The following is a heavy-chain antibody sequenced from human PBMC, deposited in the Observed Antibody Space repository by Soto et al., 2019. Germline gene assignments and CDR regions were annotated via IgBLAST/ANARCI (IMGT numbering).Heavy chain of an antibody. CDR3: ARDGVGGGAAGIAYYHHGMDV. D-gene: IGHD6-13*01. J-gene: IGHJ6*01. CDR2: ISTDNSET. Sequence: VYCNTSGYPDSNYGSMWVGQGTKKGLEWMGWISTDNSETNFARKRQGRVTRTTDTSTSTAYMELRSMRSDDTAMYYCARDGVGGGAAGIAYYHHGMDVW. CDR1: GYPDSNYG. V-gene: IGHV1-18*01.